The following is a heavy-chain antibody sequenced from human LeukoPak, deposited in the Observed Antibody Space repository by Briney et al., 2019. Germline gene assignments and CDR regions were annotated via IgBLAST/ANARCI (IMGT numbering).Heavy chain of an antibody. CDR1: GFKFSDHY. CDR2: ISGSGGST. J-gene: IGHJ6*02. D-gene: IGHD3-10*01. CDR3: ASHRDYYGSGSYGVGPYYYYGMDV. Sequence: PGGSLRLSCAASGFKFSDHYIDWVRQAPGKGLEWVSAISGSGGSTYYADSVKGRFTISRDNSKNTLYLQMNSLRAEDTAVYYCASHRDYYGSGSYGVGPYYYYGMDVWGQGTTVTVSS. V-gene: IGHV3-23*01.